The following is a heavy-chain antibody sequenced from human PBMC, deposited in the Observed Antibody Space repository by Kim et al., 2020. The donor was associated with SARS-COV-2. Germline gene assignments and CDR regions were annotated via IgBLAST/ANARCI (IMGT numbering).Heavy chain of an antibody. CDR1: GFTFDYYI. V-gene: IGHV3-43*01. Sequence: GGSLRLSCAASGFTFDYYIIQWIRQLPGMARGWVGLSWHEAGEIKYADSVKGRLTTSRDNSKQSVYIQMNSLRSEDTALYYCVRGQQWLIKNWGQGTQGTGSS. CDR2: SWHEAGEI. J-gene: IGHJ4*02. CDR3: VRGQQWLIKN. D-gene: IGHD6-19*01.